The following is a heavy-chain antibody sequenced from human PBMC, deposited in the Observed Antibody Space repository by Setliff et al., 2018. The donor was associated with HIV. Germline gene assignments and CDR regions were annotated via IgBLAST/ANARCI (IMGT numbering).Heavy chain of an antibody. D-gene: IGHD2-2*01. CDR1: GDPVRSCSYY. CDR3: AGVSAASHRAFDI. V-gene: IGHV4-39*02. CDR2: IYFSGSS. J-gene: IGHJ3*02. Sequence: KPSETLSLTCTVSGDPVRSCSYYWGWIRQSPGKGLEWIGNIYFSGSSHYNPALTSRVTMPVDTSKNHFSLRLTSVTAADTAVYYCAGVSAASHRAFDIWGQGTMVTVSS.